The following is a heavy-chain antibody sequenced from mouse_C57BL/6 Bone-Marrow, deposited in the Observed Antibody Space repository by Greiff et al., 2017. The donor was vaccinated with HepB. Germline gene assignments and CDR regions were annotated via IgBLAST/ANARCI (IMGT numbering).Heavy chain of an antibody. J-gene: IGHJ4*01. CDR1: GYTFTSYW. CDR3: ARGRYAMDY. V-gene: IGHV1-59*01. CDR2: IDPSDSYT. Sequence: QVQLQQPGAELVRPGTSVKLSCKASGYTFTSYWMHWVKQRPGQGLEWIGVIDPSDSYTNYNQKFKGKATLTVDTSSSTAYMQLSSLTSDDSAVYYCARGRYAMDYWGQGTSVTVSS.